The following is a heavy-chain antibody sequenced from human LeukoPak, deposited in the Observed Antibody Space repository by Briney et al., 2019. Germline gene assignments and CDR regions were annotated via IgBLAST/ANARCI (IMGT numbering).Heavy chain of an antibody. D-gene: IGHD3-3*01. CDR1: GGSISSSSYY. J-gene: IGHJ6*02. Sequence: SETLSLTCTVSGGSISSSSYYWGWIRQPPGKGLEWVGSIYYSGSTYYNPSLKSRVTISVDTTKNQFCLKLSSVTAADTAVYYCARHPNYDFWSLEYYYGMDVWGQGTTVTVSS. CDR3: ARHPNYDFWSLEYYYGMDV. CDR2: IYYSGST. V-gene: IGHV4-39*01.